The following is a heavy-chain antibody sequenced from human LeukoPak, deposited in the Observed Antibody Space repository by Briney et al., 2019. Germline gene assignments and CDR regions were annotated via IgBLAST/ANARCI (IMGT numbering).Heavy chain of an antibody. V-gene: IGHV1-18*01. D-gene: IGHD1-26*01. J-gene: IGHJ4*02. CDR2: ISAYNGNT. CDR1: GYTFTSYG. CDR3: ARGRDRVGATNPVY. Sequence: ASVKVSCKASGYTFTSYGIGWVRQAPGQGLEWMGWISAYNGNTNYAQKLQGRVTMTTDTSTSTAYMELRSLRSDDTAVYYCARGRDRVGATNPVYWGQGTLVTVSS.